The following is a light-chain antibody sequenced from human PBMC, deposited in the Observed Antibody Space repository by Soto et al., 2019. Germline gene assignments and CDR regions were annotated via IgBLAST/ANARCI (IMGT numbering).Light chain of an antibody. CDR1: QSVSSSY. CDR2: GAS. J-gene: IGKJ1*01. Sequence: ESVLTQSPGTLSLSPGEKATLSCRASQSVSSSYLAWYQQKPGQAPRLLIYGASSRATGIPDRFSGSGSGTDFTLTVSRLEPEDVAVYYCQQFGSSAWTFGQGNKVEIQ. CDR3: QQFGSSAWT. V-gene: IGKV3-20*01.